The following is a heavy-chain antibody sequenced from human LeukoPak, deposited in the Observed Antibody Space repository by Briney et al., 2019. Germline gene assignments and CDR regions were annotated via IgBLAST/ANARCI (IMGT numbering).Heavy chain of an antibody. Sequence: HPGGSLRLSCAASGFTFDDYAMHWVRQAPGKGLEWVSGISWNSGSIGYADSVKGRFTISRDNAKNSLYLQMNSLRAEDTALYYCAKDITIFGVVIDGGMDVWGQGTTVTVSS. J-gene: IGHJ6*02. CDR3: AKDITIFGVVIDGGMDV. CDR2: ISWNSGSI. D-gene: IGHD3-3*01. V-gene: IGHV3-9*01. CDR1: GFTFDDYA.